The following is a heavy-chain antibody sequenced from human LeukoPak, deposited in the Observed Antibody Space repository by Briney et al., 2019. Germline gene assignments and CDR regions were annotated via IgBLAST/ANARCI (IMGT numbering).Heavy chain of an antibody. V-gene: IGHV4-39*01. Sequence: PSETLSLTCTVSGGSISSSTYYWGWIRQPPGEGLEWIGSIYYSGSTYYNPSLKSRVTISVDTSKNQFSLKLSSVTAADTAVYYCARLSGSYYADFDYWGQGTLVTVSS. CDR1: GGSISSSTYY. D-gene: IGHD1-26*01. J-gene: IGHJ4*02. CDR3: ARLSGSYYADFDY. CDR2: IYYSGST.